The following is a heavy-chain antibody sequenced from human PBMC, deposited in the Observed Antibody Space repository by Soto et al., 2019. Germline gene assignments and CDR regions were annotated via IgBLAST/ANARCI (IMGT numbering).Heavy chain of an antibody. J-gene: IGHJ4*02. D-gene: IGHD5-12*01. CDR3: AHKGDGYRGFKY. CDR1: GGSISSGDYY. CDR2: IYWDDDK. V-gene: IGHV2-5*08. Sequence: TLSVTCTVSGGSISSGDYYWSWIRQPPGKALEWLALIYWDDDKRYSPSLKSRLTITKDTSKNQVVLTMTNMDPVDTATYYCAHKGDGYRGFKYWGQGTLVTVSS.